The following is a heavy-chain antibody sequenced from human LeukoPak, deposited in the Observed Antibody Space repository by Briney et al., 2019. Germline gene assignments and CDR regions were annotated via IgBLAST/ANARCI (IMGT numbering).Heavy chain of an antibody. D-gene: IGHD5-18*01. J-gene: IGHJ5*02. CDR3: TRVAVGYSYGQQNWFDP. CDR1: GDSVSSNSAA. CDR2: TYYRSKWYN. V-gene: IGHV6-1*01. Sequence: PSQTLSLTCAISGDSVSSNSAAWNWIRQSPSRGLEWLGRTYYRSKWYNDYAVSVKSRITINPDTSKNQFSLQLNSVTAADTAVYYCTRVAVGYSYGQQNWFDPWGQGTLVTVSS.